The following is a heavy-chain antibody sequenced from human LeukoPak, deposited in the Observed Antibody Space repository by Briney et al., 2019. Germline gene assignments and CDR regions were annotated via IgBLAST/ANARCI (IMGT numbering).Heavy chain of an antibody. CDR3: AKVGFSEMEWLLYSDH. V-gene: IGHV3-7*05. CDR1: GFTFSSYW. CDR2: MKQDGSEK. J-gene: IGHJ4*02. Sequence: GGSLRLSCAASGFTFSSYWMSWVRQAPGKGLEWVANMKQDGSEKYYVDSVKGRFTISRDNSKNTLYLQMNSLRAEDTAVYYCAKVGFSEMEWLLYSDHWGQGTLVTVSS. D-gene: IGHD3-3*01.